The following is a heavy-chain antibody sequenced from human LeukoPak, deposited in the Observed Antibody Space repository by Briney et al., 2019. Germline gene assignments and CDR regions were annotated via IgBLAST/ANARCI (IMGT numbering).Heavy chain of an antibody. CDR2: IYHSGST. J-gene: IGHJ3*02. Sequence: PSQTLSLTCAVSGGSISSGGYSGSWIRQPPGKGLEWIGYIYHSGSTYYNPSLKSRVTISVDRSKNQFSLKLSSVTAADTAVYYCARAATSEAFDIWGEGTMVTVSS. V-gene: IGHV4-30-2*01. CDR3: ARAATSEAFDI. CDR1: GGSISSGGYS.